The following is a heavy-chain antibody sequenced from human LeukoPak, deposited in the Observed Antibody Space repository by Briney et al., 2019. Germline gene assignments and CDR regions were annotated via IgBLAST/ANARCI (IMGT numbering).Heavy chain of an antibody. D-gene: IGHD3-16*01. CDR3: ARDVEGGTFDI. CDR1: GFTFSRFW. V-gene: IGHV3-7*05. J-gene: IGHJ3*02. Sequence: GGSLRLSCAASGFTFSRFWMNWVRQAPGRGLEWVANIDQSGGRNNYVDSVKGRFTISRDNAKNSLFLEMSSLRADDTAIYFCARDVEGGTFDIWGQGTTVTVSS. CDR2: IDQSGGRN.